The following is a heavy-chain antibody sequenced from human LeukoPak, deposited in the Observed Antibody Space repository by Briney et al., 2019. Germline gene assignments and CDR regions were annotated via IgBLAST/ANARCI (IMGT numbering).Heavy chain of an antibody. V-gene: IGHV4-59*01. CDR2: IYYSGST. D-gene: IGHD7-27*01. J-gene: IGHJ4*02. CDR3: ARAVANWVYYFDY. CDR1: GGSISSYY. Sequence: SETLSLTCTVSGGSISSYYWSWIRQPPGEGLEWIGYIYYSGSTNYNPSLKSRVTISVDTSKNQFSLKLSSVTAADTAVYYCARAVANWVYYFDYWGQGTLVTVSS.